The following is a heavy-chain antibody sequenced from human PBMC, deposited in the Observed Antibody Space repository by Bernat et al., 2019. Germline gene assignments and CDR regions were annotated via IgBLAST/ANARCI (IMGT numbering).Heavy chain of an antibody. CDR3: AGGFGLDNPYYYYFHMDV. J-gene: IGHJ6*03. CDR1: GGSFSGYY. CDR2: INHSGST. D-gene: IGHD3-16*01. Sequence: QVQLQQWGAGLLKPSETLSLTCAVYGGSFSGYYWSWIRQPPGKGLEWIGEINHSGSTNYNPSLKSRVTISVDTAKDQVSLKLGSVTAADTGVYYRAGGFGLDNPYYYYFHMDVWGKGTTVTGSS. V-gene: IGHV4-34*01.